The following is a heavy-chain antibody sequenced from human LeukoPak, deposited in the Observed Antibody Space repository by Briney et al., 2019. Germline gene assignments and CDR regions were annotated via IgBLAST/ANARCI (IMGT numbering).Heavy chain of an antibody. CDR3: ARDRPYSSGWYGTDY. Sequence: AAVKVSCKASGYTFTSYYMHWVRQAPGQGLAWMGIINPSGGSTSYTQKFQGSLTKTRDTSTSTVYMELSSLRSEDTAVYYCARDRPYSSGWYGTDYWGQGTLVTVSS. V-gene: IGHV1-46*01. CDR1: GYTFTSYY. CDR2: INPSGGST. D-gene: IGHD6-19*01. J-gene: IGHJ4*02.